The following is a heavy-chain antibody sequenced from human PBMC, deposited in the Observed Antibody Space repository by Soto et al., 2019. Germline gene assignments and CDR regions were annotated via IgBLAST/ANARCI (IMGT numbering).Heavy chain of an antibody. D-gene: IGHD6-13*01. J-gene: IGHJ6*03. V-gene: IGHV4-34*01. CDR3: ARGAGTISSDYYYYMDV. Sequence: SETLSLTCAVYGGSFSGYYWSWIRQPPGKGLEWIGEINHSGSTNYNPSLKSRVTISVDTSKNQFSLKLSSVTAADTAVYYCARGAGTISSDYYYYMDVWGKGTTVTVSS. CDR1: GGSFSGYY. CDR2: INHSGST.